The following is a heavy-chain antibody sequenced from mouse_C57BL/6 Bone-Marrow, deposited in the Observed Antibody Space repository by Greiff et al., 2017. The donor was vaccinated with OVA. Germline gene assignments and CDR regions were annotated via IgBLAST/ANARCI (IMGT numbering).Heavy chain of an antibody. V-gene: IGHV1-54*01. CDR3: ARGNRYYFDD. J-gene: IGHJ2*01. CDR1: GYAFTNYL. Sequence: QVQLQQSGAELVRPGTSVKVSCKASGYAFTNYLIEWVKQRPGQGLEWIGVINPGSGGTNYNEKFKGKATLTADKSSSTAYMQLSSLTSEDSAVYFCARGNRYYFDDWGQGTTLTVSS. CDR2: INPGSGGT.